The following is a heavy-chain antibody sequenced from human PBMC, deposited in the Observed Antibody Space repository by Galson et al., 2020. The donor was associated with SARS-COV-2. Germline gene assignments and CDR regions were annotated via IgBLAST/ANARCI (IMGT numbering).Heavy chain of an antibody. CDR1: GFTFSRYW. CDR3: ARDMIAAVGVAFDV. CDR2: INTDGDTT. V-gene: IGHV3-74*01. Sequence: GGYLRLSCAASGFTFSRYWMHWVRQAPGKGLVWVSQINTDGDTTIYADSVKGRFSISRDNAKNTLYLQMSSLRAEDTAVYYCARDMIAAVGVAFDVWGQGTMVTVSS. J-gene: IGHJ3*01. D-gene: IGHD6-13*01.